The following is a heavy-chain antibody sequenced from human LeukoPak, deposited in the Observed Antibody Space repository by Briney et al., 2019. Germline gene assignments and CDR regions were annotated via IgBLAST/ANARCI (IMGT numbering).Heavy chain of an antibody. CDR1: GFTFSNYA. CDR3: ARGDVWSGYYMYYFDY. CDR2: ISYDGNNK. Sequence: GGSLRLSCAASGFTFSNYAMHWVRQAPVKGLEWLAVISYDGNNKFYADSVKGRFTISRDNSKNTLYLQMNSLRDEETAVYYCARGDVWSGYYMYYFDYWGQGTLVTVSS. V-gene: IGHV3-30-3*01. J-gene: IGHJ4*02. D-gene: IGHD3-3*01.